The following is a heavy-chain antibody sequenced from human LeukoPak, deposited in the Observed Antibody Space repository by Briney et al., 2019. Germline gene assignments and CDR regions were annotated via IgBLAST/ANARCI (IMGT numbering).Heavy chain of an antibody. CDR2: ISSSSSYI. Sequence: GGSLRLSCAASGFTFSSYSMNWVRQAPGKGLEWVSSISSSSSYIYCADSVKGRFTISRDNAKNSLYLQMNSLRAEDTAVYYCARDVEGATGAYDIWGQGTMVTVSS. D-gene: IGHD1-26*01. V-gene: IGHV3-21*01. J-gene: IGHJ3*02. CDR3: ARDVEGATGAYDI. CDR1: GFTFSSYS.